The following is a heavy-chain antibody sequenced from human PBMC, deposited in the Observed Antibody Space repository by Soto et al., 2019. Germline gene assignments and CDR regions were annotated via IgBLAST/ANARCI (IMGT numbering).Heavy chain of an antibody. CDR1: GESFSGYY. J-gene: IGHJ6*03. Sequence: ETLTITSAVYGESFSGYYWRWLRQPPGKGLEWIGEINHSGSTNYNPSLKSRVTISVDTSKNQFSLKLSSVTAADTAVYYCAREGYSTIFGVSYYYYYMDVWGKGTTVT. CDR2: INHSGST. CDR3: AREGYSTIFGVSYYYYYMDV. D-gene: IGHD3-3*01. V-gene: IGHV4-34*01.